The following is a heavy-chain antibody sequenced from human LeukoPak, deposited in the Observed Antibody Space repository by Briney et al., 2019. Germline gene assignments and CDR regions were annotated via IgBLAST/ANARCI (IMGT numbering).Heavy chain of an antibody. Sequence: KPSETLSLTCTVSGGPISSYYWSWIRQPPGKGLEWIGYIYYSGSTNYNPSLKSRVTISVDTSKNQFSLKLSSVTAADTAVYYCARFKAATLDFDYWGQGTLVTVSS. D-gene: IGHD2-15*01. CDR2: IYYSGST. CDR3: ARFKAATLDFDY. CDR1: GGPISSYY. V-gene: IGHV4-59*01. J-gene: IGHJ4*02.